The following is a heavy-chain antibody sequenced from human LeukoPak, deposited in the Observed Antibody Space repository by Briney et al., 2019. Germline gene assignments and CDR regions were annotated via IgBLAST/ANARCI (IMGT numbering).Heavy chain of an antibody. Sequence: GGSLRLSCAASGFTFSNYAMSWVRQAPGKGLEWVSVISVSGGSTFYADSVTGRFTISRDTSKNTMYLQMNSLRAEHTAVYYCARDVYDSSGYYSGSDYWGQGTLVTVSS. V-gene: IGHV3-23*01. CDR3: ARDVYDSSGYYSGSDY. J-gene: IGHJ4*02. CDR1: GFTFSNYA. CDR2: ISVSGGST. D-gene: IGHD3-22*01.